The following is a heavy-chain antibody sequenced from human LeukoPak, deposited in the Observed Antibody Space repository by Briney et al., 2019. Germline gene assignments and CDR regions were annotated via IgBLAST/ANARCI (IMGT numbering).Heavy chain of an antibody. D-gene: IGHD1-26*01. CDR2: ISAYNGNT. J-gene: IGHJ4*02. CDR3: ARLVYSGSYQYYFDY. V-gene: IGHV1-18*01. CDR1: GYTFTSYG. Sequence: GASVKVSCKASGYTFTSYGISWVRQAPGQGLEWMGWISAYNGNTNYAQKLQGRVTMTTDTSTSTAYMELRSLRSDDTAVYYCARLVYSGSYQYYFDYWGQGTLVTVSS.